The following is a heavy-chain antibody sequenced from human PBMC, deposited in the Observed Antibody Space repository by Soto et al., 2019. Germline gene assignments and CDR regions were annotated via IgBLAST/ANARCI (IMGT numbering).Heavy chain of an antibody. D-gene: IGHD2-15*01. Sequence: GGSLRLSCAASGFTFSSYWMSWVRQAPGKGLEWVANIKQDGSEKYYVDSVKGRFTISRDNAKNSLYLQMNSLRAEDTAVYYCAELGYCSGGSCRSDAFDIWGQGTMVTVSS. J-gene: IGHJ3*02. CDR1: GFTFSSYW. V-gene: IGHV3-7*01. CDR3: AELGYCSGGSCRSDAFDI. CDR2: IKQDGSEK.